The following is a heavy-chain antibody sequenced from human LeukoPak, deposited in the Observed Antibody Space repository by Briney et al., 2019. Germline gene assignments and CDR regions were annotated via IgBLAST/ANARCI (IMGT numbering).Heavy chain of an antibody. J-gene: IGHJ4*02. Sequence: SDTLSLTCAVSGGSINSHYWGWIRQPPGKGLQWIGDIYYTGKNNYNPSLKSRVTISLDTSKDHLYLNLTSGLAADTAIYYCVRLDTGWNSFDYWGQGILVTVSS. D-gene: IGHD6-19*01. CDR1: GGSINSHY. CDR2: IYYTGKN. CDR3: VRLDTGWNSFDY. V-gene: IGHV4-59*08.